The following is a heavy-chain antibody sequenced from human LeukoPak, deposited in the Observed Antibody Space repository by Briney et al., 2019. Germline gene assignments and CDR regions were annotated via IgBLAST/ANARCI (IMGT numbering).Heavy chain of an antibody. CDR1: GYTFTSYD. Sequence: ASVKVSCKASGYTFTSYDINWVRQATGQGLEWMGWMNPNSGNTGYAQKFQGRVTMTRNTSISTAYMELSSLRSEDTAVYYCARGSDIVVVPAAMDYNWFGPWGQGTLVTVSS. D-gene: IGHD2-2*01. CDR2: MNPNSGNT. J-gene: IGHJ5*02. V-gene: IGHV1-8*01. CDR3: ARGSDIVVVPAAMDYNWFGP.